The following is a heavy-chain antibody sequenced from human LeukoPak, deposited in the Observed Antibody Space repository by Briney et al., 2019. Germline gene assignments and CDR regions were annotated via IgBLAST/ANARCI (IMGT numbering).Heavy chain of an antibody. D-gene: IGHD3-9*01. V-gene: IGHV4-39*01. J-gene: IGHJ4*02. CDR1: GGSISSSSYY. CDR3: ARRYVLRYFDWLLVDYFDY. Sequence: SETLSLTCTVSGGSISSSSYYWGWIRQPPGKGLEWIGSIYYSGSTYYNPSLKSRVTISVDTSKNQFSLKLSSVTAADTAVYYCARRYVLRYFDWLLVDYFDYWGQGTLVTVSS. CDR2: IYYSGST.